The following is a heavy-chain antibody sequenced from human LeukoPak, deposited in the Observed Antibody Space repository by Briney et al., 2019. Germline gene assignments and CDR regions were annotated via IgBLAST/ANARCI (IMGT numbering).Heavy chain of an antibody. CDR2: ISSNGGST. J-gene: IGHJ3*02. CDR3: ASRLLWFGDDAFDI. CDR1: GFTFSSYA. V-gene: IGHV3-64*01. Sequence: PGGSLRLSCAASGFTFSSYAMHWVRQAPGKGLEYVSAISSNGGSTYYANSVKGRFTISRDNSKNTLYLQIGSLRAEDMAVYYCASRLLWFGDDAFDIWGQGTMVTVSS. D-gene: IGHD3-10*01.